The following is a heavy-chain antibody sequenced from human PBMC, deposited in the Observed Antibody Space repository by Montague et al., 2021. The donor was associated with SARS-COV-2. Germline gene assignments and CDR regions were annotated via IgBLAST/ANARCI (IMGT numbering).Heavy chain of an antibody. D-gene: IGHD5-12*01. Sequence: SLRLSGAASGFTFSDNYMSWIRQAPGKGLEWVSYISSSSRDIKYADSFXGRFTISRDNVESSLYLQMNSLRGEDTAVYYCARERRAVATGSHYGMDVWGPGTTVIVSS. J-gene: IGHJ6*02. CDR2: ISSSSRDI. CDR3: ARERRAVATGSHYGMDV. V-gene: IGHV3-11*05. CDR1: GFTFSDNY.